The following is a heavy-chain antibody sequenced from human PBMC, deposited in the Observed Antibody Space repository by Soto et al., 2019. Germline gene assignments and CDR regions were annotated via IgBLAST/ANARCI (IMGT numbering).Heavy chain of an antibody. CDR1: GFTFSSYA. CDR3: ARMDGSGYYGSYFDY. Sequence: GGSLRLSCAASGFTFSSYAMHWVRQAPGKGLEWVAIISYDRSNKYYADSVKGRFTISRDNSKSTLFLQMNSLRAEDTAVYYCARMDGSGYYGSYFDYWGQGTLVTVSS. V-gene: IGHV3-30-3*01. J-gene: IGHJ4*02. D-gene: IGHD3-22*01. CDR2: ISYDRSNK.